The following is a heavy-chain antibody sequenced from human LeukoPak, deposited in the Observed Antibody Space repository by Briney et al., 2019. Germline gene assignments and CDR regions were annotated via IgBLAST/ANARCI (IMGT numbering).Heavy chain of an antibody. CDR2: INPNSGGT. CDR3: ARDWGIAVAGTWAFDY. J-gene: IGHJ4*02. D-gene: IGHD6-19*01. V-gene: IGHV1-2*02. CDR1: GYTFTRYY. Sequence: GASVTVSCKASGYTFTRYYMHWVRQAPGQGLEGMGWINPNSGGTNYAQKFQGRVTMTRDTSISTAYMELSRLRYDDTAVYYCARDWGIAVAGTWAFDYWGQGTLVSVSS.